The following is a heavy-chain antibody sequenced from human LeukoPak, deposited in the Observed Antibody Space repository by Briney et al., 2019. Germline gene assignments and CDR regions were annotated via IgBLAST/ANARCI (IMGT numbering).Heavy chain of an antibody. V-gene: IGHV3-21*01. D-gene: IGHD3-3*01. CDR1: GFTFTTYT. J-gene: IGHJ1*01. CDR2: ISSGSVDI. Sequence: GGSLRLSCAASGFTFTTYTMNWVRQAPGQGLEWVASISSGSVDIYYGDSLRGGFTISRDNAKNPAYLQMTSLRAEDKAVYYCARDGYYGTPVGDNYHDMWGWGKVATVSS. CDR3: ARDGYYGTPVGDNYHDM.